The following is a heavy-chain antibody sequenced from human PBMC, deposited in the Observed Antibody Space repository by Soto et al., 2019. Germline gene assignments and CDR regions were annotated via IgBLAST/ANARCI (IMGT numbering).Heavy chain of an antibody. CDR1: GFTFSRFS. CDR2: ISSTGNTI. D-gene: IGHD4-4*01. CDR3: ARDKDYSIDY. V-gene: IGHV3-48*02. Sequence: EVQLVESGGGLVQPGGSLRLSCAASGFTFSRFSLNWVRQAPGKGLEGVSYISSTGNTIYYADSVKGRFTISRDLAKNSLYLQMNKLRDEDTAVYYCARDKDYSIDYWGQGTLVTVS. J-gene: IGHJ4*02.